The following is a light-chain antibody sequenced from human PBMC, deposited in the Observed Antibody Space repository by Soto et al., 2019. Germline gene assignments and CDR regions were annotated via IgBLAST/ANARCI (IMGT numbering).Light chain of an antibody. CDR2: GND. Sequence: QSVLTQPPSVSGAPGQRVTISCTGSSSNIGAPYDVQWYQQLPGTAPKLLIYGNDKRPFGVPGRFSASRSGTSASLAITGLQAEDEADYYCSSYTSSSTLVFGGGTKVNVL. V-gene: IGLV1-40*01. CDR1: SSNIGAPYD. CDR3: SSYTSSSTLV. J-gene: IGLJ2*01.